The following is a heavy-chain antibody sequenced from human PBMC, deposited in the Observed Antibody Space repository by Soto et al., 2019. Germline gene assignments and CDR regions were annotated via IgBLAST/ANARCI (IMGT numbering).Heavy chain of an antibody. CDR3: AKGKRKYYYYMDV. Sequence: GGSMRLSCAASGFTFCSYAMSWVRQAPGKGLEWVSAISGSGGSTYYADSVKGRFTISRDNSKNTLYLQMNSLRAEDTAVYYCAKGKRKYYYYMDVWAKGTTVTVSS. V-gene: IGHV3-23*01. CDR1: GFTFCSYA. J-gene: IGHJ6*03. CDR2: ISGSGGST.